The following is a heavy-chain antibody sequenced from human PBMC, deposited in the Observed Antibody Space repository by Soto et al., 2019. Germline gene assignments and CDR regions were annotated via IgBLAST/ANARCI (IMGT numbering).Heavy chain of an antibody. Sequence: GGSLRLSCAASGFTFSSYAMSWVRQAPGKGLEWVSAISGSGGSTYYADSVKGRFTISRDNSKNTLYLQMNSLRAEDMAVYYCAKPRYYDSSGYQGDAFDIWGQGTMVTVSS. D-gene: IGHD3-22*01. CDR3: AKPRYYDSSGYQGDAFDI. V-gene: IGHV3-23*01. J-gene: IGHJ3*02. CDR2: ISGSGGST. CDR1: GFTFSSYA.